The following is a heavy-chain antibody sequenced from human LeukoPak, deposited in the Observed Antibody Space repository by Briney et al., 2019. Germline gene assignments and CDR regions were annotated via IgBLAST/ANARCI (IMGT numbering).Heavy chain of an antibody. CDR3: ARDRYSYGVDY. V-gene: IGHV4-59*01. CDR2: IYYSGST. CDR1: GGSISSYY. J-gene: IGHJ4*02. D-gene: IGHD5-18*01. Sequence: SETLSLTCTVSGGSISSYYWSWIRQPPGKGLEWIGYIYYSGSTNYNPSLKSRATMSVDTSKNKFALKLSSVSAADRAVYYGARDRYSYGVDYWGQGTLVTVSS.